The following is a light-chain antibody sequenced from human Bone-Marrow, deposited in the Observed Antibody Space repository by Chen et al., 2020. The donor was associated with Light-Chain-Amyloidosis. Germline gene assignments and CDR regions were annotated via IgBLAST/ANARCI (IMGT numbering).Light chain of an antibody. J-gene: IGLJ1*01. V-gene: IGLV2-11*01. CDR1: SSDVGGYNY. CDR2: DVS. Sequence: QSALTQPHSVSGSPRQSVTISCTDTSSDVGGYNYVSWYQQHPGKAPKLMIYDVSKRPSGVPDRFSGSKSGNTASLTISGLQAEDEADYYCCSYAGSYTRYVFGTGTKVTVL. CDR3: CSYAGSYTRYV.